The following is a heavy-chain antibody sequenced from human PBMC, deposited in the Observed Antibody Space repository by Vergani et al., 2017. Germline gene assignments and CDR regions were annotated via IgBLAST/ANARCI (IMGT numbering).Heavy chain of an antibody. CDR1: GGSISSSNW. J-gene: IGHJ4*02. Sequence: QVQLQESGPGLVKPSGTLSLTCAVSGGSISSSNWWSWVRQPPGKGLEWIGEIYHSGSTNYNPSLKSRVTISVDKSKNQFSLKLSSVTAADTAVYYCARYLGNLGYCGGDCYSSNWGQGTLVTVSS. CDR3: ARYLGNLGYCGGDCYSSN. CDR2: IYHSGST. V-gene: IGHV4-4*02. D-gene: IGHD2-21*02.